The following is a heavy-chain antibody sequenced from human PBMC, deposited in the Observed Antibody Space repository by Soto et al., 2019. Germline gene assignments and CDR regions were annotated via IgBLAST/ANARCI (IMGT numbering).Heavy chain of an antibody. CDR3: ARWGTTGGFDL. CDR2: TSYDGNNK. Sequence: QLQLVESGGGVVQPGTSLRLSCTASGFMFKSYVMHWVRQAPGKGLEWVALTSYDGNNKYYGDSVKGRFTVSRDNSKNTLHLQMDSLRPEDTALYYCARWGTTGGFDLGGQGTLVSVSS. J-gene: IGHJ4*02. D-gene: IGHD3-16*01. CDR1: GFMFKSYV. V-gene: IGHV3-30*19.